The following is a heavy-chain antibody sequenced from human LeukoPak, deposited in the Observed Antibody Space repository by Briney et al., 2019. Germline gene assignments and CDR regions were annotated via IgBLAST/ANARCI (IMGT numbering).Heavy chain of an antibody. CDR2: MCDIGDT. Sequence: GGSLSLSCTLSGFTFSNYDMHWLPQTSGEGVEWLSCMCDIGDTYYSDSVKGRFSISRENAKNSLYLQMNSLGAGDTAVYYCAREYCTGVNCAGARNFDLWGRGTLVTVSS. CDR3: AREYCTGVNCAGARNFDL. V-gene: IGHV3-13*01. CDR1: GFTFSNYD. J-gene: IGHJ2*01. D-gene: IGHD2-8*02.